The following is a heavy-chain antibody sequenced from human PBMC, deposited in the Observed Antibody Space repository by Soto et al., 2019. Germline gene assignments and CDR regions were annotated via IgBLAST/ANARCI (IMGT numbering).Heavy chain of an antibody. CDR3: AKDPPSGLWFGELLYFDI. J-gene: IGHJ3*02. Sequence: GGSLRLSCAASGFTFSSYAMSWVRQAPGKGLEWVSAISGSGGSPYYADSVKGRFTISRDNSKNTLYLQMNSLRAEDTAVYYCAKDPPSGLWFGELLYFDIWGQGTMVTVSS. V-gene: IGHV3-23*01. CDR2: ISGSGGSP. D-gene: IGHD3-10*01. CDR1: GFTFSSYA.